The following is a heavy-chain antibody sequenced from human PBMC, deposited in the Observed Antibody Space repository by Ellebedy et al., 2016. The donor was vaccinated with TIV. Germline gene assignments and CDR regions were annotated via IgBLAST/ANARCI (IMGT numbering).Heavy chain of an antibody. J-gene: IGHJ4*02. CDR1: GFTFSDYY. D-gene: IGHD3-22*01. Sequence: GESLKISCAASGFTFSDYYMSWIRQAPGRGLEWVSYISSSSSYTNYADSVKGRFTISRANAKNSLYLQMNSLRAEDTAVYYCARGRRYDSSGYYYNYWGQGTLFTVSS. CDR3: ARGRRYDSSGYYYNY. CDR2: ISSSSSYT. V-gene: IGHV3-11*06.